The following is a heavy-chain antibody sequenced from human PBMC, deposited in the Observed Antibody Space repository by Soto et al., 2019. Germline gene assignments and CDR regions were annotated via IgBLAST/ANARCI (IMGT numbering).Heavy chain of an antibody. CDR2: IKQDGSEN. CDR3: AGGSGWLVTD. J-gene: IGHJ4*02. CDR1: GFTFSTYW. V-gene: IGHV3-7*04. Sequence: DVQLVESEGGLVQPGGSLRLSCAASGFTFSTYWMNWVRQAPGKGLEWVANIKQDGSENYYVDSVKGRFTISRDNAKNSVFLQMSNLRAEDTGVYFCAGGSGWLVTDWGQGTLVTASS. D-gene: IGHD6-19*01.